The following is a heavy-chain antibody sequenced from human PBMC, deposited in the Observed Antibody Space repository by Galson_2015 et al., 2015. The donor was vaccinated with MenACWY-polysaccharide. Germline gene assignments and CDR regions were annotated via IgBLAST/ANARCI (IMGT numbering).Heavy chain of an antibody. J-gene: IGHJ4*02. Sequence: SLRLSCAASGFTFSNYHMNWVRQAPGKGLEWVSYISPSSGTIFYADSVKGRFTISRDNAENSLYLQMNRLRDEDTAVYYCARSGSLTIAWGQGTLVTVSS. CDR2: ISPSSGTI. D-gene: IGHD1-26*01. CDR1: GFTFSNYH. V-gene: IGHV3-48*02. CDR3: ARSGSLTIA.